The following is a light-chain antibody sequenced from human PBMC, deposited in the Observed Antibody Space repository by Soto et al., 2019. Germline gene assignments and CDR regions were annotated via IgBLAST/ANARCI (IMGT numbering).Light chain of an antibody. CDR1: QTISSW. V-gene: IGKV1-5*03. CDR2: KAS. Sequence: DIQMTQSPSTLSGSVGDRVTITCRASQTISSWLAWYQQKRGKAPKLLIYKASTLRSGVPSRFSGSGSGTEVTLTIISLQSEDSAVYYCQQYENWPQLTFGGGTKVDI. J-gene: IGKJ4*01. CDR3: QQYENWPQLT.